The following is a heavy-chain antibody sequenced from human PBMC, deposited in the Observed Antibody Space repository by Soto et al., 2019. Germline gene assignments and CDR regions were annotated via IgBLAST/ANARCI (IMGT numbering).Heavy chain of an antibody. J-gene: IGHJ4*02. CDR3: ARRKLHCGGGSGYGTNELDY. Sequence: PGESLKISCQASGYTFTNYWVAWVRQMPGKGLEWMGIVFPGDSETRYSPSFQGQVTFSADQSTSPAFLQWNSLRASDTAVYYCARRKLHCGGGSGYGTNELDYWGQGTKVTVSS. CDR1: GYTFTNYW. D-gene: IGHD2-15*01. CDR2: VFPGDSET. V-gene: IGHV5-51*01.